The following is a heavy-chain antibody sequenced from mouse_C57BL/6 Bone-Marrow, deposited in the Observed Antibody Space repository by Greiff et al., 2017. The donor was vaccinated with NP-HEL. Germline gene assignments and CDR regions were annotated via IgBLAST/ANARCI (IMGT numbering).Heavy chain of an antibody. D-gene: IGHD1-1*01. J-gene: IGHJ4*01. Sequence: EVKLMESGGGLVKPGGSLKLSCAASGFTFSDYGMHWVRQAPEKGLEWVAYISSGSSTIYYADTVKGRFTISRDNAKNTLFLQMTSLRSEDTAMYYCARPYGTHYYAMDYWGQGTSVTVSS. CDR1: GFTFSDYG. CDR2: ISSGSSTI. CDR3: ARPYGTHYYAMDY. V-gene: IGHV5-17*01.